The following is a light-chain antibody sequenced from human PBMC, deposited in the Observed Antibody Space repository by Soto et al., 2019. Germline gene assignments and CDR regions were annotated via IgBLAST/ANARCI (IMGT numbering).Light chain of an antibody. V-gene: IGKV3-15*01. CDR1: QSVRSD. Sequence: EIVMTQSPATLSVSPGERSTLSCMAIQSVRSDLAWYHQKPGQAPRLLIYCASTRATGIPARFSGSGSGTECTLTINSLQSEDFEVYYCQQYNNWPRTFGQGTKVDIK. J-gene: IGKJ1*01. CDR3: QQYNNWPRT. CDR2: CAS.